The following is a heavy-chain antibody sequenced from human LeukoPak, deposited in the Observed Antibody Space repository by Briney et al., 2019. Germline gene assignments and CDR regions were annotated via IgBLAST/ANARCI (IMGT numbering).Heavy chain of an antibody. CDR1: GGTFSSYA. Sequence: ASVKVSCKASGGTFSSYAISWVRQAPGQGLEWMGGIIPIFGTANYARKFQGRVTITADESTSTAYMELSSLRSEDTAVYYCARQSERVYYDSSGYSRLNWFDPWGQGTLVTVSS. CDR2: IIPIFGTA. D-gene: IGHD3-22*01. V-gene: IGHV1-69*13. CDR3: ARQSERVYYDSSGYSRLNWFDP. J-gene: IGHJ5*02.